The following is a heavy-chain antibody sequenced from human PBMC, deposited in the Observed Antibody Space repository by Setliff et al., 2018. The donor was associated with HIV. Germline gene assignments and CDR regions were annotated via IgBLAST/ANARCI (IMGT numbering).Heavy chain of an antibody. Sequence: KASETLSLICTVSGGSISSGGYYWSWIRQHPGKGLEWIGYIYHSGITYYNPSLKSRVTISLDTSKNQFSLKLSSVTAADTAVYYCARGIAAAEGYFDYWGQGTLVTVSS. CDR2: IYHSGIT. D-gene: IGHD6-13*01. CDR3: ARGIAAAEGYFDY. V-gene: IGHV4-31*03. CDR1: GGSISSGGYY. J-gene: IGHJ4*02.